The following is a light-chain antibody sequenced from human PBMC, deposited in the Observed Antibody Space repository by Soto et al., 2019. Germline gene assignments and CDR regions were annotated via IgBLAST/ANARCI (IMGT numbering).Light chain of an antibody. J-gene: IGKJ2*01. V-gene: IGKV4-1*01. Sequence: DIVMTQSPDSLAVSLGERATINCKSSQSVLYSSNNNNYLAWYQQKPGQPPKLLIYWASTRDSGVPDRFSGSGSGTDFTLTISSLQAEDVAVYYCQQYYSSPQTFGQGTKLEIK. CDR2: WAS. CDR3: QQYYSSPQT. CDR1: QSVLYSSNNNNY.